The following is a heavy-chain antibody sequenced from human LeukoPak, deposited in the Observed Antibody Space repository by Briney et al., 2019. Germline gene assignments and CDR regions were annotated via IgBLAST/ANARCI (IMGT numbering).Heavy chain of an antibody. D-gene: IGHD3-22*01. Sequence: PGGSLRLSCAASGFTFSSYWMSWVRQAPGKGLEWVANIKQDGSEKYYVGSVKGRFTISRDNAKNSLYLQMNSLRAEDTAVYYCARAGWYYYDSSSYMDVWGKGTTVTVSS. CDR1: GFTFSSYW. CDR2: IKQDGSEK. CDR3: ARAGWYYYDSSSYMDV. V-gene: IGHV3-7*01. J-gene: IGHJ6*03.